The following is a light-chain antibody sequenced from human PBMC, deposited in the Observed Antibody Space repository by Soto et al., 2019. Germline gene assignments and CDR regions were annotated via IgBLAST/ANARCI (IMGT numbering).Light chain of an antibody. CDR2: DDN. Sequence: NFMLTQPHSVSESPGKTVTISCTRSSGSIASNYVQWYQQRPGSAPTSVIYDDNQSPSGVPDRFSGSIDSSSNSASLTISGLKTEDEADYYCHSYDSDNVIFGGGTQLTVL. J-gene: IGLJ2*01. V-gene: IGLV6-57*04. CDR1: SGSIASNY. CDR3: HSYDSDNVI.